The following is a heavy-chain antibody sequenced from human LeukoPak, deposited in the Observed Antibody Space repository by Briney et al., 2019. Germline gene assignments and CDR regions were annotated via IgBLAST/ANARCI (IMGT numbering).Heavy chain of an antibody. CDR2: IKEDGSEK. CDR3: ARVAYNYGSFDY. V-gene: IGHV3-7*01. D-gene: IGHD5-18*01. J-gene: IGHJ4*02. CDR1: GFTFSKYW. Sequence: GGSLRLSCAASGFTFSKYWMTWVRQAPGKGLEWVANIKEDGSEKYYVDSVKGRLTISRDNAKNSLYLQMDSLRAEDTAVYYCARVAYNYGSFDYWGQGTLVTVSS.